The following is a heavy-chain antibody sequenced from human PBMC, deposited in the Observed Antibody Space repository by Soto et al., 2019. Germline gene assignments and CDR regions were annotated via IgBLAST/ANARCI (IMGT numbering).Heavy chain of an antibody. Sequence: EVQLVESGGGLVQPGGSLRLSCAASGFTFSSYWMSWVRQAPGKGLEWVANIKQDGSEKYYVDSVKGRFTISRDNAKNSLYLQMNSLRAEDTAVYYCARPITGANLYYYYMDVWGKGTTVTVSS. V-gene: IGHV3-7*01. CDR1: GFTFSSYW. CDR2: IKQDGSEK. J-gene: IGHJ6*03. CDR3: ARPITGANLYYYYMDV. D-gene: IGHD7-27*01.